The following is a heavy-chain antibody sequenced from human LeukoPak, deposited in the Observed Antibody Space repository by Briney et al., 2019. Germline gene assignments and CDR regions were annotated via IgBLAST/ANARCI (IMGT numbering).Heavy chain of an antibody. CDR3: ARFDGDYGGNDY. Sequence: SETLSLTCTVSGGSISSYYWSWIRQPPGKGLEWIGYIYYSGSTNYNPSLKSRVTISVDTSKNQFSLKLSSVTAADTAVYYCARFDGDYGGNDYWGQGTLVTVSS. CDR2: IYYSGST. CDR1: GGSISSYY. J-gene: IGHJ4*02. D-gene: IGHD4-23*01. V-gene: IGHV4-59*12.